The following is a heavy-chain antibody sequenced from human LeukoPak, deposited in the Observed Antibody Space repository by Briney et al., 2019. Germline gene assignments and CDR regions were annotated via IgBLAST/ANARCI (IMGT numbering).Heavy chain of an antibody. J-gene: IGHJ4*02. CDR3: ARGRGYCSSTSCYAYFDY. D-gene: IGHD2-2*01. V-gene: IGHV4-34*01. CDR2: INHSGGT. CDR1: GGSFSDYY. Sequence: SETLSLTCAVYGGSFSDYYWSWIRQPPGKGLEWIGEINHSGGTNYNPSLKSRVTISVDTSKNQFSLKLSSVTAADTAVYYCARGRGYCSSTSCYAYFDYWGQGTLVTVSS.